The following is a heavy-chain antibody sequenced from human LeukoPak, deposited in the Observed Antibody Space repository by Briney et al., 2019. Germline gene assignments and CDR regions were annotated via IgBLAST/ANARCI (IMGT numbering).Heavy chain of an antibody. CDR2: IYYSGST. V-gene: IGHV4-59*01. D-gene: IGHD1-26*01. CDR1: GGSISSYY. Sequence: SETLSLTCTVSGGSISSYYWSWIRQPPGKGLEWIGYIYYSGSTNYSPSLKSRVTISVDTSKNQFSLKLSSVTAADTAVYYCARAPPEWELLFDYWGQGTLVTVSS. J-gene: IGHJ4*02. CDR3: ARAPPEWELLFDY.